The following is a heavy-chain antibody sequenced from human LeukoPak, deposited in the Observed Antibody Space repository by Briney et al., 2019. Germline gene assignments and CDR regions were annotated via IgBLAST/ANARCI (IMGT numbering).Heavy chain of an antibody. CDR2: IHYSGST. D-gene: IGHD1-14*01. J-gene: IGHJ4*02. Sequence: SQTLSLTCTVSGGSISSDDYYWGWIRQHPGKGLEWIGYIHYSGSTYYTPSLKSRVTISVDTSKNQFSLKLSSVTAADTAVYYCARVDPGGTLFDYWGQGTLVTVSS. CDR3: ARVDPGGTLFDY. V-gene: IGHV4-31*03. CDR1: GGSISSDDYY.